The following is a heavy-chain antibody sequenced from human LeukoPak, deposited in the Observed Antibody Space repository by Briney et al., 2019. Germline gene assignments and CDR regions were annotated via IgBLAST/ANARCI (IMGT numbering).Heavy chain of an antibody. D-gene: IGHD3-22*01. CDR1: GGTFSSYA. CDR2: IIPIFGTA. J-gene: IGHJ3*02. V-gene: IGHV1-69*05. Sequence: SVKVSCKASGGTFSSYAISWVRQAPGQGLEWMGRIIPIFGTANYAQKFQGRVTITTDESTSTAHMELSSLRSEDTAVYYCARTSVVAYAFDIWGQGTMVTVSS. CDR3: ARTSVVAYAFDI.